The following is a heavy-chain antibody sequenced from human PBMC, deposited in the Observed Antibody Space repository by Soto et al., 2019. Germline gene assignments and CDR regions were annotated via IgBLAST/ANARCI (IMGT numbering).Heavy chain of an antibody. CDR2: IFPSGDF. J-gene: IGHJ4*02. CDR3: ARGGDYYFDY. D-gene: IGHD4-17*01. CDR1: GDSISSGGFS. Sequence: KTSETLSLTCAVSGDSISSGGFSWSWIRQPPGKGLEWIGYIFPSGDFYYNPSLKSRVTISLDRSKNQFSLRLSSVTAADTAVYYCARGGDYYFDYWGQGTLVTVSS. V-gene: IGHV4-30-2*01.